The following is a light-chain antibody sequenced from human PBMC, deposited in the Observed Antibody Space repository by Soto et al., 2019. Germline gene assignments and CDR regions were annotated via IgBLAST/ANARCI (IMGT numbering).Light chain of an antibody. Sequence: QPVLTQSPSASASLGASVKFTCTLSSGHSSYAIAWHQQQPEKGPRYLMKLNSDGSHSKGDGIPDRFSGSSSGAERYLTISSLQSEDEADYYCQTWGTGIWVFGGGTKLTVL. CDR2: LNSDGSH. CDR3: QTWGTGIWV. J-gene: IGLJ3*02. V-gene: IGLV4-69*01. CDR1: SGHSSYA.